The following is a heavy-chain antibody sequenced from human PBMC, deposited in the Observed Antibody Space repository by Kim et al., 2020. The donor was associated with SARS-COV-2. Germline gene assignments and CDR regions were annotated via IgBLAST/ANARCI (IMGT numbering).Heavy chain of an antibody. V-gene: IGHV4-30-2*01. CDR3: ARDGSGMEGAFDI. Sequence: SETLSLTCAVSGGSISSGGYSWSWIRQPPGKGLEWIGYIYHSGSTYYNPSLKSRVTISVDRSKNQFSLKLSSVTAADTAVYYCARDGSGMEGAFDIWGQGTMVTVSS. CDR2: IYHSGST. J-gene: IGHJ3*02. D-gene: IGHD3-10*01. CDR1: GGSISSGGYS.